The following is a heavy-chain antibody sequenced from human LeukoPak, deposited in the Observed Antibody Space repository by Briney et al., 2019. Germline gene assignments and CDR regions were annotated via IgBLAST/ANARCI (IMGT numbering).Heavy chain of an antibody. CDR2: IIPIFGTA. V-gene: IGHV1-69*05. Sequence: SVTVSCKASGGTFSSYAISWVRQAPGQGLEWMGGIIPIFGTANYAQKFQGRVTITTDESTSTAYMELSSLRSEDTAVYYCARGPRLGPAGSYFDYWGQGTLVTVSS. CDR1: GGTFSSYA. D-gene: IGHD7-27*01. J-gene: IGHJ4*02. CDR3: ARGPRLGPAGSYFDY.